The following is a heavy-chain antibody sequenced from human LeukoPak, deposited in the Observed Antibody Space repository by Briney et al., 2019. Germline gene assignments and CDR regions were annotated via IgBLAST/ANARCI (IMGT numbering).Heavy chain of an antibody. Sequence: PSETLSLTCIVSGGSISSSSYYWGWTRQPPGKGLEWIGSIYYSGSTYYNPSLKSRVTISVDTSKNQFSLKLSSVTAADTAVYYCARRPDTALVPWFDPWGQGTLVTVSS. CDR3: ARRPDTALVPWFDP. CDR1: GGSISSSSYY. CDR2: IYYSGST. J-gene: IGHJ5*02. V-gene: IGHV4-39*01. D-gene: IGHD5-18*01.